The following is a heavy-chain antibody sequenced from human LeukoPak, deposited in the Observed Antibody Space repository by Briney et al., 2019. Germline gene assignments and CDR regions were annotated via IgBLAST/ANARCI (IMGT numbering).Heavy chain of an antibody. J-gene: IGHJ4*02. D-gene: IGHD3-3*01. Sequence: PGGSLRPSCAASAFTFTDYYMSWIRQAPGKGLEWISYISSSGTAISYPESVKGRFTISRDNAKNSLYLQMNSLRAEDTAVYYCARTISRGYFDYWGQGTLVTVSS. CDR3: ARTISRGYFDY. CDR1: AFTFTDYY. CDR2: ISSSGTAI. V-gene: IGHV3-11*04.